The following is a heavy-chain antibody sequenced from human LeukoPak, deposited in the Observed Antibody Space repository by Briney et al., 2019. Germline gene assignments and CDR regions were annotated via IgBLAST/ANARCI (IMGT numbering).Heavy chain of an antibody. CDR1: GFTFSSYG. V-gene: IGHV3-33*01. D-gene: IGHD6-19*01. CDR2: IWYDGSNK. Sequence: PGRSLRLSCAASGFTFSSYGMHWVRQAPGKGLEWVAVIWYDGSNKYYADSVKARFTISRDNSKNTLYLQMNSLRAEDTAVYYCARDCPYSSGWLNGMDVWGQGTTVTVSS. CDR3: ARDCPYSSGWLNGMDV. J-gene: IGHJ6*02.